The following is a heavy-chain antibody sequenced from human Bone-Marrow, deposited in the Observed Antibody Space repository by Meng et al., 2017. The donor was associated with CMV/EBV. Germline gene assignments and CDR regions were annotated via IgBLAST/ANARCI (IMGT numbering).Heavy chain of an antibody. CDR3: ARVHATTWWFGNHDAFDI. V-gene: IGHV1-8*01. CDR2: MNPNSGNT. D-gene: IGHD3-10*01. CDR1: GYTFTSYD. Sequence: ASVKVSCKASGYTFTSYDINWVRQATGQGLEWMGWMNPNSGNTGYAQKFQGRVTMTRNTSRSTAYMELSSLRSEDTAVYYCARVHATTWWFGNHDAFDIWGQGTMVTVSS. J-gene: IGHJ3*02.